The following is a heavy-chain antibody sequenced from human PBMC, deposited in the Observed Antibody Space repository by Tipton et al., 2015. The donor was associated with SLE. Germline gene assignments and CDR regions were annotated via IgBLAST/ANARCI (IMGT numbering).Heavy chain of an antibody. CDR2: ISAYNGNT. CDR1: GYSFSTYG. Sequence: QSGAEVKKPGASVKVSCKTSGYSFSTYGMAWVRQAPGQGLDWMGWISAYNGNTNYAQKLQGRVTMTTDTSTSTAYMELSSLRSDDKDVYCCASHCITYCQHWGQGPLLTVSS. J-gene: IGHJ1*01. D-gene: IGHD1-14*01. CDR3: ASHCITYCQH. V-gene: IGHV1-18*01.